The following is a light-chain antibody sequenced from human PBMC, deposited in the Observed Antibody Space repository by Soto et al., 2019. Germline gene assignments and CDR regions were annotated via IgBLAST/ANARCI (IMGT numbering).Light chain of an antibody. Sequence: EVVLTQSPGTLSLSAGERATLSCRASQSVTSTSLAWYQQKPGQAPRLLIYGASSRATGLPDRFSGSGSGTDFTLTISRLQAEDAAVYYCQQYYIPPLTFGQGTKVEIK. V-gene: IGKV3-20*01. CDR3: QQYYIPPLT. CDR1: QSVTSTS. CDR2: GAS. J-gene: IGKJ4*01.